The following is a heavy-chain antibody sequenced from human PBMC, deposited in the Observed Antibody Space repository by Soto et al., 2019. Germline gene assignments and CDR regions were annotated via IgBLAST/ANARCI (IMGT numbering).Heavy chain of an antibody. J-gene: IGHJ4*02. CDR1: GFTLSDYY. CDR2: ISNDGSNT. CDR3: ARVPDCSSSGCYSYFDI. D-gene: IGHD2-2*01. V-gene: IGHV3-74*01. Sequence: EVQLVESGGGLVQPGGSLRLSCAASGFTLSDYYMHWARQAPGKGLVWVSRISNDGSNTDYADSVKGRFTISRDNAKNTMHLQMNSLRAEDTAVYYCARVPDCSSSGCYSYFDIWGQETLVTVSS.